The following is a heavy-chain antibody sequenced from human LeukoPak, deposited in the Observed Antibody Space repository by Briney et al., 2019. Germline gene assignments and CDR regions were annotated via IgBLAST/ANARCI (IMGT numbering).Heavy chain of an antibody. CDR2: ISAYNGNT. V-gene: IGHV1-18*01. D-gene: IGHD2-2*01. CDR3: ARVGYCSSTSCSNWFDP. J-gene: IGHJ5*02. CDR1: GYTFTSYG. Sequence: GASVKVSCKASGYTFTSYGISWVRQAPGQGLEWMGLISAYNGNTNYAQKLQGRVTMTTDTSTSTAYMELRSLRSDDTAVYYCARVGYCSSTSCSNWFDPWGQGTLVTVSS.